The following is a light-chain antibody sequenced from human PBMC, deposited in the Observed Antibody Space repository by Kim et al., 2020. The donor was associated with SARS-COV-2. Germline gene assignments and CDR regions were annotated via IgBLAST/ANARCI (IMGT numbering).Light chain of an antibody. CDR3: CSYARGSAYV. V-gene: IGLV2-14*03. J-gene: IGLJ1*01. Sequence: GQSITISCTGTNSDVGGHNYVSWYQQHPGKAPKLLVYDVINRPAGVSNRFSGCKSGNTASLTISGLQAEDEADYYCCSYARGSAYVFGPGTKVTVL. CDR1: NSDVGGHNY. CDR2: DVI.